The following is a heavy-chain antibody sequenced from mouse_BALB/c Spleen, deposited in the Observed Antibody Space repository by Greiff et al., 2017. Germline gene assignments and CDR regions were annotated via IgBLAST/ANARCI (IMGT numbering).Heavy chain of an antibody. Sequence: DVMLVESGGGLVKPGGSLKLSCAASGFTFSDYYMYWVRQTPEKRLEWVATISDGGSYTYYPDSVKGRFTISRDNAKNNLYLQMSSLKSEDTAMYYCARGGITTRFAYWGQGTLVTVSA. D-gene: IGHD2-4*01. CDR1: GFTFSDYY. J-gene: IGHJ3*01. V-gene: IGHV5-4*02. CDR2: ISDGGSYT. CDR3: ARGGITTRFAY.